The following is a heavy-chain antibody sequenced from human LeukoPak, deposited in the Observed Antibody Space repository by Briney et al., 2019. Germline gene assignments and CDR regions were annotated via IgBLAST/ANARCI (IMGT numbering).Heavy chain of an antibody. V-gene: IGHV3-15*07. J-gene: IGHJ4*02. D-gene: IGHD1-26*01. Sequence: GGSLRLSCAASGFTFSSYAMHWVRQAPGKGLEWVGRIKSKTDGGTTDYAAPVKGRFTISRDDSKNTLYLQMNSLKTEDTAVYYCTTDIVGAPENYWGQGTLVTVSS. CDR2: IKSKTDGGTT. CDR1: GFTFSSYA. CDR3: TTDIVGAPENY.